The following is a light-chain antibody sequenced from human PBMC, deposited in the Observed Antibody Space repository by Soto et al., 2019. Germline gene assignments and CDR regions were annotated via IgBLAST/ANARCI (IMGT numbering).Light chain of an antibody. CDR1: QDIKNY. CDR2: AAS. Sequence: IQMNQAPASLSACVGVRVTITCPASQDIKNYLAWYQQKPGKAPKLLIYAASTLQSGVPSRFSGSGSGTDFTLTISCLQSEDFATYYCKQYYSYPLTVGQGTKVDI. V-gene: IGKV1-8*01. J-gene: IGKJ1*01. CDR3: KQYYSYPLT.